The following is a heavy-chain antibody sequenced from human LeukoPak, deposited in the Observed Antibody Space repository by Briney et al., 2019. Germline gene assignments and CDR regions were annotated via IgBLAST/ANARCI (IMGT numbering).Heavy chain of an antibody. V-gene: IGHV1-69*05. D-gene: IGHD2-15*01. CDR3: ARGLAGDSMGWWFDP. J-gene: IGHJ5*02. Sequence: SVKVSCKASGGTFSSYAISWVRQAPGQGLEWMGGIIPIFGTANYAQKFQGRVTITTDESTSTAYMELSSLRSEDTAVYYCARGLAGDSMGWWFDPWGQGTLVTVSS. CDR1: GGTFSSYA. CDR2: IIPIFGTA.